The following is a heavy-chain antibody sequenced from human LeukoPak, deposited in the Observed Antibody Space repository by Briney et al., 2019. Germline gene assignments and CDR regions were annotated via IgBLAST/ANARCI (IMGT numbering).Heavy chain of an antibody. CDR1: GYTFTNYY. CDR2: INPNSGGT. J-gene: IGHJ5*02. V-gene: IGHV1-2*02. Sequence: ASVKVSCKTSGYTFTNYYIHWVRQAPGQGLEWMGWINPNSGGTNYAQKFQGRVTMTRDTSISTAYMELSRLRSDDTAVYYCASSPRRHYDSSGYYYNWFDPWGQGTLVTVSS. CDR3: ASSPRRHYDSSGYYYNWFDP. D-gene: IGHD3-22*01.